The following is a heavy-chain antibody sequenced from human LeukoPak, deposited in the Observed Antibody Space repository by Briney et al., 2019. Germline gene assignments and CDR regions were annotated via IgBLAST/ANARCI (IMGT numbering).Heavy chain of an antibody. J-gene: IGHJ3*02. D-gene: IGHD2-15*01. CDR1: GYTFTSYD. CDR2: MNPNSGNT. Sequence: GASVKVSCKASGYTFTSYDINWVRQATGQGLEWMGWMNPNSGNTGYAQKFQGRVTMTRNTSISTAYMELSSLRSEDTAVYYCATDYWATSYAFDIWGQGTMVTVSS. V-gene: IGHV1-8*01. CDR3: ATDYWATSYAFDI.